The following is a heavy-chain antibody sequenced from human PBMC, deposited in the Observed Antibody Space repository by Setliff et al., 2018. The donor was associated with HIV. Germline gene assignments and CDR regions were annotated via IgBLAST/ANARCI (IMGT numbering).Heavy chain of an antibody. D-gene: IGHD3-3*01. Sequence: SETLSLTCSVSGGSVIKDKFYWGWIRQAPAKGLEWIGSIHSSGTTDYNPSLKSRVAMSVGTSRSQFSLKLRSVTAADTAVYYCARHKTNYDFYAFDVWGQGTMVTVSS. V-gene: IGHV4-39*01. CDR3: ARHKTNYDFYAFDV. CDR2: IHSSGTT. J-gene: IGHJ3*01. CDR1: GGSVIKDKFY.